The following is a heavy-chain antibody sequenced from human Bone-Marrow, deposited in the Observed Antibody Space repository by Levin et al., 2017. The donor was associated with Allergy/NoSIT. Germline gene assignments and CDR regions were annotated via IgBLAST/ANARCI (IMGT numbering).Heavy chain of an antibody. CDR1: GVSISSSSYY. D-gene: IGHD3-3*01. V-gene: IGHV4-39*07. CDR3: ARDFWSGYSEFDP. J-gene: IGHJ5*02. Sequence: SETLSLTCTVSGVSISSSSYYWGWIRQPPGKGLEWIGSIYYSGITYYNPSLKSRVTISVDTSKNQFSLELNSVTAADTALYYCARDFWSGYSEFDPWGQGTLVTVSS. CDR2: IYYSGIT.